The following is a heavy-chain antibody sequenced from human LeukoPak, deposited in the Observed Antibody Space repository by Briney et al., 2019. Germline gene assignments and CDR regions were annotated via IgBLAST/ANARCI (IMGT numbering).Heavy chain of an antibody. Sequence: PSETLSLTCAVYGGSFSGYCWSWIRQPPGKGLEWIGEINHSGSTNYNPSLKSRVTISVDTSKNQFSLKLSSVTAADTAVYYCARAGGYSYGYLDYWGQGTLVTVSS. D-gene: IGHD5-18*01. CDR2: INHSGST. CDR1: GGSFSGYC. J-gene: IGHJ4*02. V-gene: IGHV4-34*01. CDR3: ARAGGYSYGYLDY.